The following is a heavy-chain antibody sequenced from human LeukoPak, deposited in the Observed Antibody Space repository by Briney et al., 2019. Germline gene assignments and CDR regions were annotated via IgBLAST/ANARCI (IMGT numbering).Heavy chain of an antibody. D-gene: IGHD3-16*01. CDR2: IYYSGTT. CDR1: GASITGHY. J-gene: IGHJ4*02. CDR3: ARHLGGGIYFDY. Sequence: SETLSLTCTVSGASITGHYWSWTRQPPGKGLEWIGFIYYSGTTNYNPSLKSRVTISVDTSKNQFSLTLSSVTAADTAVYYCARHLGGGIYFDYWGRGTLVTVSS. V-gene: IGHV4-59*08.